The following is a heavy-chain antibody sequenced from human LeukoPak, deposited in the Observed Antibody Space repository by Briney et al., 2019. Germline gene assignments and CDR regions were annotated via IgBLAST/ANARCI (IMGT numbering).Heavy chain of an antibody. V-gene: IGHV4-4*07. CDR3: ARDWDSSGYYYLDAFDI. CDR2: IYSSGST. J-gene: IGHJ3*02. D-gene: IGHD3-22*01. Sequence: KPSETLSLTCTVSGGSISSYYWSWIRQPAGKGLEWIGRIYSSGSTNYNPSLESRVTMSVDTSKKQFSLKLRSVTAADTALYYCARDWDSSGYYYLDAFDIWGQGTMVTASS. CDR1: GGSISSYY.